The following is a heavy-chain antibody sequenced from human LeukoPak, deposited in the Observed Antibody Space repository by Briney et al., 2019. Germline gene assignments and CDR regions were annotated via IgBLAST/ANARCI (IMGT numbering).Heavy chain of an antibody. Sequence: GGSLRLSCAASGFTFSSYGMHWVRQAPGKGLEWVAFIRYDGSNKYYADSVKGRFTISRDNSKNTLYLQMNSLRAEDTAVYYCANLQGMARGVRGSVGRWGQGTLVTVSS. CDR3: ANLQGMARGVRGSVGR. CDR2: IRYDGSNK. J-gene: IGHJ4*02. V-gene: IGHV3-30*02. CDR1: GFTFSSYG. D-gene: IGHD3-10*01.